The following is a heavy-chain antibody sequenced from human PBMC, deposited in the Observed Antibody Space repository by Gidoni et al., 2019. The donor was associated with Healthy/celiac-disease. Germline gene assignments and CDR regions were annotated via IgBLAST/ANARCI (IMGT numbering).Heavy chain of an antibody. CDR1: GFTFSSSG. J-gene: IGHJ6*02. CDR3: ARDNMVRGVVVGMDV. V-gene: IGHV3-33*08. CDR2: IWYAGSNK. D-gene: IGHD3-10*01. Sequence: QVQLVESGGGVVQPGRSLRLSCAASGFTFSSSGMPWVRQAPGKGLEWVAVIWYAGSNKYYADAVKGRFTISRDNSKNTLYLQMNSLRAEDTAVYYCARDNMVRGVVVGMDVWGQGTTVTVSS.